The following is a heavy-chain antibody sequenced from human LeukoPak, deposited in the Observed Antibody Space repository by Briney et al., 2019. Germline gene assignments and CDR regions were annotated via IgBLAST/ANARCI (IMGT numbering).Heavy chain of an antibody. CDR2: ISFDGNNK. Sequence: GGSLRLSCAASGFTFSSNAMHWVRQAPGKGLEWVAIISFDGNNKYYADSVKGRFTISRDNSKNTLYLKMNSLRTEDTAVYYCARDPKGGYSYGWGAFDIWGHGTMVIVSS. V-gene: IGHV3-30*04. CDR1: GFTFSSNA. D-gene: IGHD5-18*01. CDR3: ARDPKGGYSYGWGAFDI. J-gene: IGHJ3*02.